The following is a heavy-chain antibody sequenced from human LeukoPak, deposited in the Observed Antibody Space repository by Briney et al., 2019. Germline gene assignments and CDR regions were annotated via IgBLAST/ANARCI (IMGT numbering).Heavy chain of an antibody. D-gene: IGHD3-3*01. J-gene: IGHJ4*02. V-gene: IGHV3-7*01. Sequence: SGGSLRLSCAASGFTFSSSAMSWVRQVPGKGLEWVASIKHDGSEKYYVDSVRGRFTISRDNTMNSLYLQMSSLRAEDTAVYYCATDRGWRTSGYYLYYFEYWGQGTLVTYSS. CDR2: IKHDGSEK. CDR3: ATDRGWRTSGYYLYYFEY. CDR1: GFTFSSSA.